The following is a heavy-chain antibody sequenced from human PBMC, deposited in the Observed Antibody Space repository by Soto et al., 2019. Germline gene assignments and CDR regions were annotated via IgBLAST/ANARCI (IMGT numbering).Heavy chain of an antibody. V-gene: IGHV1-69*13. D-gene: IGHD4-17*01. CDR3: ARAGLGNDYGDYSADY. J-gene: IGHJ4*02. CDR2: IIPIFGTA. CDR1: GGTFSSYA. Sequence: SVNVSCKASGGTFSSYAISWVRQAPGQGLEWMGGIIPIFGTANYAQKFQGRVTITADESTSTAYMELSSLRSEDTAVYYCARAGLGNDYGDYSADYWGQGTLVTVSS.